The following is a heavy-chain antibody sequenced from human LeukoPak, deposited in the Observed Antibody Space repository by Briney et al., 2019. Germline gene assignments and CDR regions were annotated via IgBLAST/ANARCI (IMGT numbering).Heavy chain of an antibody. CDR1: GGSFSGYY. V-gene: IGHV4-34*01. D-gene: IGHD6-19*01. CDR2: INHSGST. J-gene: IGHJ6*02. Sequence: PSKTLSLTCAVYGGSFSGYYWSWIRQPPGKGLEWIGEINHSGSTNYNPSLKSRVTISVDTSKNQFSLKLSSVTAADTAVYYCARVSSGWYRYYYYGMDVWGQGTTVTVSS. CDR3: ARVSSGWYRYYYYGMDV.